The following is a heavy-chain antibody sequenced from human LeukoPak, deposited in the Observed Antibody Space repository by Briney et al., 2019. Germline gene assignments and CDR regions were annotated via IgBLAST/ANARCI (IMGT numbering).Heavy chain of an antibody. CDR3: AKDAHYYDSGGYYVPFDC. CDR1: GFTFSSYA. V-gene: IGHV3-23*01. D-gene: IGHD3-22*01. J-gene: IGHJ4*02. Sequence: PGGSLRLSCAASGFTFSSYAMSWVRQAPGKGLEWVSGISGTGDSTFYADSVKGRFTISRDNSKNTLYLQMNTLRAEDTAVYYRAKDAHYYDSGGYYVPFDCWGQGTLVTVSS. CDR2: ISGTGDST.